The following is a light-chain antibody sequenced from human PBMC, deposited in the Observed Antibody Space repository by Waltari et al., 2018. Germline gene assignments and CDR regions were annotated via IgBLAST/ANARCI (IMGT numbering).Light chain of an antibody. J-gene: IGLJ1*01. CDR2: EDT. CDR3: CSYSRSGTFL. Sequence: QSVLTQPASVSGSPGQSITIPCPGTSSDVGDSNVVLWYLQDPGKVPKLLIYEDTMRPSGVSNRFSGSKSVNTAFLTVAGLRTEDEGDYYCCSYSRSGTFLFGTGTRVTVL. V-gene: IGLV2-23*01. CDR1: SSDVGDSNV.